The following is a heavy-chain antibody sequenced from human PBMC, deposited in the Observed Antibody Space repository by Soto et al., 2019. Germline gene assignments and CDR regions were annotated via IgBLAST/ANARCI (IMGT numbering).Heavy chain of an antibody. D-gene: IGHD3-22*01. J-gene: IGHJ4*02. CDR3: ARGRTVRNYADRSRDYFYLFDY. CDR2: VYYTGST. CDR1: GDSISTFY. Sequence: SETLSLTCTVSGDSISTFYWGWMRQSPGKELEWIGYVYYTGSTNYNPSLKSRVTISVDRSKNQFSLKLTSANAADTAVYYCARGRTVRNYADRSRDYFYLFDYSGPGSQVTVST. V-gene: IGHV4-59*01.